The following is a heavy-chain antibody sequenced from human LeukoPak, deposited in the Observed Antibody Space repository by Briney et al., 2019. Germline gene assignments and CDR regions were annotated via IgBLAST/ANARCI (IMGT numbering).Heavy chain of an antibody. CDR3: ARLLGVPGCYYGMDV. J-gene: IGHJ6*02. CDR2: IYPDDSDT. D-gene: IGHD3-10*01. Sequence: GESLKISCKGSGYSFPNYWVVWVRQMPGKGLEWLGIIYPDDSDTRYSPSFQGQVTISADKSFSTAYLQWSSLKASDTAMYYCARLLGVPGCYYGMDVWGQGTTVTVSS. CDR1: GYSFPNYW. V-gene: IGHV5-51*01.